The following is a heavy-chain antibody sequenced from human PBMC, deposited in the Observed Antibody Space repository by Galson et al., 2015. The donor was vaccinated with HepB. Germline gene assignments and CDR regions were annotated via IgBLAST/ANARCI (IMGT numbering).Heavy chain of an antibody. CDR1: GYSFTNYW. Sequence: QSGAEVKKPGESLKISCKGSGYSFTNYWIGWVRQMPGQGLEWMGIIYFGDSTTRYNPPFQGQVTISADKSTTTAYLQWSSLKASDTAMYYCASGRNGHYYWEDYWGPGTLVTVSS. V-gene: IGHV5-51*01. D-gene: IGHD2-21*02. CDR2: IYFGDSTT. CDR3: ASGRNGHYYWEDY. J-gene: IGHJ4*02.